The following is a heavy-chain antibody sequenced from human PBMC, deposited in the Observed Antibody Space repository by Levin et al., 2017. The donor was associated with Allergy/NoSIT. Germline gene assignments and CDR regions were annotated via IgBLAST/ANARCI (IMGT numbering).Heavy chain of an antibody. CDR1: GFTVSSRY. D-gene: IGHD2-15*01. CDR3: ARRRCSGGSCYLDY. Sequence: GESLKISCAASGFTVSSRYMSWVRQPPGKGLEWVSVIYSGGTTYYADSVKGRFTISRDNSKNTLYLQMNSLRAEDTAVYYCARRRCSGGSCYLDYWGQGTLVTVSS. V-gene: IGHV3-66*01. J-gene: IGHJ4*02. CDR2: IYSGGTT.